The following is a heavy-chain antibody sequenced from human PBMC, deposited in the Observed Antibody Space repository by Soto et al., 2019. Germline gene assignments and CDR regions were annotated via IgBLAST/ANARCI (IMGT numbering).Heavy chain of an antibody. CDR1: GFTFSDYY. Sequence: PGGSLRLSCAASGFTFSDYYMSWIRQAPGKGLEWVSYISSSSSYTNYADSVKGRFTISRDNAKNSLYLQMNSLRAEDTAVYYCARDHLIRAGLYTPLFDPWGQGTLVTVSS. D-gene: IGHD3-16*01. CDR3: ARDHLIRAGLYTPLFDP. J-gene: IGHJ5*02. CDR2: ISSSSSYT. V-gene: IGHV3-11*05.